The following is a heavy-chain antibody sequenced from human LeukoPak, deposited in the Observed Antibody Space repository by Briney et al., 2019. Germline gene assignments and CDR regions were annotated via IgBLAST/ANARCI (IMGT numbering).Heavy chain of an antibody. D-gene: IGHD1-7*01. CDR2: ISGSGGST. Sequence: QSGGSLRLSCAASGFTFSSYAMSWVRQAPGKGLEWVSAISGSGGSTYYADSVKGRFTISRDNSKNTLYLQMNSLRSEDTAVYYCAAGGITGTTWTFYYYYYGMDAWGQGTTVTVSS. V-gene: IGHV3-23*01. CDR3: AAGGITGTTWTFYYYYYGMDA. CDR1: GFTFSSYA. J-gene: IGHJ6*02.